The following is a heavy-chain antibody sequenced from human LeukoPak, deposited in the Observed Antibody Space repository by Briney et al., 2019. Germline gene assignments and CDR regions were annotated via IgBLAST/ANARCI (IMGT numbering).Heavy chain of an antibody. CDR3: AKLLAVAGSFDI. V-gene: IGHV3-23*01. CDR1: GFTFSSYA. Sequence: PGGSLRLSCAAPGFTFSSYAMSWVRQAPGKGLEWVSAISGSGGSTYYADSVKGRFTISRDNSKNTLYLQMNSLRAEDTAVYYCAKLLAVAGSFDIWGQGTMVTVSS. J-gene: IGHJ3*02. CDR2: ISGSGGST. D-gene: IGHD6-19*01.